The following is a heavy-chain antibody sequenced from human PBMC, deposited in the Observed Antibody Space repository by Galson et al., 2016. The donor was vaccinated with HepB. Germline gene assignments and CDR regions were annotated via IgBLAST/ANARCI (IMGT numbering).Heavy chain of an antibody. Sequence: ETLSLTCTVSGGSISSGNYYWSWVRQPPGKRLEWIGDICYSGTTNYKPSLKSRVTISVDTSKNQFSLRLSSVTAADTAVYYCVRMDPALISGFDYWGQGTLVTVSS. CDR2: ICYSGTT. D-gene: IGHD2-15*01. J-gene: IGHJ4*02. V-gene: IGHV4-61*01. CDR3: VRMDPALISGFDY. CDR1: GGSISSGNYY.